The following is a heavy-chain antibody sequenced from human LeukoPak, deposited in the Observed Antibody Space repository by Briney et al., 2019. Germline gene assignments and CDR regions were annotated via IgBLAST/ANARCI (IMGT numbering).Heavy chain of an antibody. CDR3: ARHPPSTSSSPTDY. J-gene: IGHJ4*02. CDR2: IYYSGST. V-gene: IGHV4-39*01. CDR1: GGSISSSSYY. Sequence: SETLSLTCTVSGGSISSSSYYWGWIRQPPGKGLEWIGSIYYSGSTYYNPSLRSRVTISVDTSKNQFSLKLSSVTAADTAVYYCARHPPSTSSSPTDYWGQGTLVTVSS. D-gene: IGHD6-6*01.